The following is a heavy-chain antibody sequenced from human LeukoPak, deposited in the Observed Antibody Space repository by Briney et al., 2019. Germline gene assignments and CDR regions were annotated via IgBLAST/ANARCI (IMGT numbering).Heavy chain of an antibody. CDR1: GYTFTSYG. V-gene: IGHV1-18*01. D-gene: IGHD3-9*01. CDR2: ISAYNGNT. J-gene: IGHJ4*02. CDR3: ARDHDYDILTGYYTDY. Sequence: ASVKVSCTASGYTFTSYGISWVRQAPGQGLEWMGWISAYNGNTNYAQELQGRVTMTTDTSTSTAYMELRSLRSDDTAVYYCARDHDYDILTGYYTDYWGQGTLVTVSS.